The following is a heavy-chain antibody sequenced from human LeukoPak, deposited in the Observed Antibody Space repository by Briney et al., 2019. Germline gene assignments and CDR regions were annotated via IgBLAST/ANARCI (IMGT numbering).Heavy chain of an antibody. CDR2: ISGGGGST. CDR3: AKASWVSSADAVL. Sequence: PGGSLRLSCATSGFTFSSYAMSWVRQAPGKGLEWVSTISGGGGSTWYADSVKGRFTISRDNSKNTLYLQLSSLRADDTAVYYCAKASWVSSADAVLWGQGTLVTVS. V-gene: IGHV3-23*01. D-gene: IGHD3-16*01. J-gene: IGHJ4*02. CDR1: GFTFSSYA.